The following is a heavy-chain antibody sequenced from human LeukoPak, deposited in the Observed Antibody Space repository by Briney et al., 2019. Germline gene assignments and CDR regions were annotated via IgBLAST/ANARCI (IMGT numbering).Heavy chain of an antibody. Sequence: SVKVSCKASGGTFSSYAISWVRQAPGQGLEWMGGIIPIFGTANYAQKFQGRVTITADESTSTAYMELSSLRSEDTAVYYCARTGYYRYYYYGMDVWGQGTTVTVSS. CDR3: ARTGYYRYYYYGMDV. CDR1: GGTFSSYA. V-gene: IGHV1-69*01. J-gene: IGHJ6*02. CDR2: IIPIFGTA. D-gene: IGHD3/OR15-3a*01.